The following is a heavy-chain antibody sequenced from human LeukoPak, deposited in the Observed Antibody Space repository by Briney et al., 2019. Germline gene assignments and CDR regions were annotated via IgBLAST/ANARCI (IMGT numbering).Heavy chain of an antibody. D-gene: IGHD6-13*01. Sequence: PGGSLRLSCAASGFTFSSYGMHWVRQAPGKGLEWVAVIWYDGSNKYYADSVKGRFTISRDNSKNTLYLQMNSLRAEDTAVYYCARARFIAAAGRGGLDYWGQGTLVTVSS. V-gene: IGHV3-33*01. CDR2: IWYDGSNK. CDR3: ARARFIAAAGRGGLDY. J-gene: IGHJ4*02. CDR1: GFTFSSYG.